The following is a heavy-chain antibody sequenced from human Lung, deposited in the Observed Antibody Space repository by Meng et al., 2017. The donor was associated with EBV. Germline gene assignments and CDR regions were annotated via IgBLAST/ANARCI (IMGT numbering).Heavy chain of an antibody. Sequence: QVQLQESGPGLAKPSGTLSLTCTVSGGSISSYYWSWIRQPPGKGLEWIGYIYYSGSTNYNPSLKSRVTISVDTSKNQFSLKLSSVTAADTAVYYCASSSGWYDEYYFDYWGQGTLVTVSS. V-gene: IGHV4-59*01. CDR2: IYYSGST. CDR1: GGSISSYY. CDR3: ASSSGWYDEYYFDY. D-gene: IGHD6-19*01. J-gene: IGHJ4*02.